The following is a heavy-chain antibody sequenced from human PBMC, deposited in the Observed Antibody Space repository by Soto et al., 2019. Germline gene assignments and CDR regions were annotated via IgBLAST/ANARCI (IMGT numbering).Heavy chain of an antibody. D-gene: IGHD2-21*02. J-gene: IGHJ5*02. CDR2: VYYTGST. Sequence: SETLSLTCTVSGASIRSTDYYWSWIRQAPGKGLEWIGYVYYTGSTYYNPSLMSRLTISVDTSKNQFSLKLTSVTAAETAVYYCVRTAIQGAVAPHWFDRWGQGTQVTVSS. CDR1: GASIRSTDYY. V-gene: IGHV4-30-4*01. CDR3: VRTAIQGAVAPHWFDR.